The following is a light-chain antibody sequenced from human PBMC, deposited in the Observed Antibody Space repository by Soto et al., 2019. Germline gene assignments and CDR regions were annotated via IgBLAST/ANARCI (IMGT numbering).Light chain of an antibody. CDR2: VAS. CDR3: KQSFTTPLT. J-gene: IGKJ4*01. V-gene: IGKV1-39*01. CDR1: QNIGRF. Sequence: DIQMTQSPSSLSASVGDRVTITCRASQNIGRFLNWHQQKPGKAPNVLINVASTLRSGVPSRFSGSGSGTDFNLTIKSLQPEDFATYFCKQSFTTPLTFGGGTKVDIK.